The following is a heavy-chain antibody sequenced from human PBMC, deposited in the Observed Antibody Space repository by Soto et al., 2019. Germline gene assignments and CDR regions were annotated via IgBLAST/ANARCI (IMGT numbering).Heavy chain of an antibody. J-gene: IGHJ6*02. CDR3: ATVGLVGAPKYYYYYGMDV. Sequence: GASVKVSCKVSGYTLTELSMHWVRQAPGKRLEWMGGFDPEDGETIYAQKFQGRVTMTEDTSTDTAYMELSSLRSEDTAVYYCATVGLVGAPKYYYYYGMDVWGQGTTVTVSS. CDR2: FDPEDGET. CDR1: GYTLTELS. D-gene: IGHD1-26*01. V-gene: IGHV1-24*01.